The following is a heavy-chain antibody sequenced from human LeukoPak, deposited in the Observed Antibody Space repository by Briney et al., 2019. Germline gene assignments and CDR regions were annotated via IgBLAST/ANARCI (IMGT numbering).Heavy chain of an antibody. CDR1: GDSVSSNGAA. Sequence: PSQTLSLTCAISGDSVSSNGAAWNWIRQSPSRGLEWLGRTYYRSKWYHDYAVSVQSRITITPDTSKNQFSLQLNSVTPEDTAVYYRARQIVVVPTAMVMGWFDPWGQGTLVTVSS. CDR2: TYYRSKWYH. V-gene: IGHV6-1*01. D-gene: IGHD2-2*01. J-gene: IGHJ5*02. CDR3: ARQIVVVPTAMVMGWFDP.